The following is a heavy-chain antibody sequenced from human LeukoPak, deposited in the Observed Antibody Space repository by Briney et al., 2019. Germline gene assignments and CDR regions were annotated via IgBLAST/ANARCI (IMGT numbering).Heavy chain of an antibody. CDR3: AREQFSHTSNYFDN. CDR1: GFMFDDYA. D-gene: IGHD5-24*01. V-gene: IGHV3-43*02. CDR2: ISGDGVSS. Sequence: GGTLRLSCAASGFMFDDYAMHWVRQVPGRGLEWVSLISGDGVSSFYADSVRGRFTISRDNNNNSLSLQMHSLTAEDTAFYYCAREQFSHTSNYFDNWGQGILVTVSS. J-gene: IGHJ4*02.